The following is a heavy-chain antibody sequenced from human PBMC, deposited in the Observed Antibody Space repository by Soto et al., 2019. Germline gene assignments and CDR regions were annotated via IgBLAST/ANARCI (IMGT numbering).Heavy chain of an antibody. D-gene: IGHD5-12*01. Sequence: ASVKVSCKSSGYRFETYAISWVRQAPGQGLEWMGWIRAYNIDTYYAQKFQDRVTMTSDTSISTAHMELRSLRSDDTAVYYCARDGYNREFDYWGQGTLVTVSS. CDR1: GYRFETYA. CDR3: ARDGYNREFDY. CDR2: IRAYNIDT. J-gene: IGHJ4*02. V-gene: IGHV1-18*01.